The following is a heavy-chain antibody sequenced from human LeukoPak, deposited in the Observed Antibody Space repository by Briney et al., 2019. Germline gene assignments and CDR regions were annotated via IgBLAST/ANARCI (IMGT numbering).Heavy chain of an antibody. CDR2: INPNSGGT. CDR3: ARDRGRYSNYVCDY. Sequence: ASVKVSCKASGYTFTGYYMHWVRQAPGQGLEWMGWINPNSGGTNYAQKFQGRVTMTRDTSTSTAYMELSRLRSDDTAVYYCARDRGRYSNYVCDYWGQGTLVTVSS. V-gene: IGHV1-2*02. D-gene: IGHD4-11*01. J-gene: IGHJ4*01. CDR1: GYTFTGYY.